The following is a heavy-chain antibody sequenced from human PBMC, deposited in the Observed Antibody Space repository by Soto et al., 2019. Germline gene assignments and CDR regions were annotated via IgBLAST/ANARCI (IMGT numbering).Heavy chain of an antibody. D-gene: IGHD2-15*01. Sequence: QVQLAESGGGVVQPGRSLRLSCAVSGFTFSSFGMHWVRQAPGKGLEWVAVISYDGSNKYNADSVQGRFTISRDNAKTTRFLDMNSLRAKDAAVYYCANALGDCCGGSCYAHGYYYDMDVWGQGTTVTVSS. CDR2: ISYDGSNK. J-gene: IGHJ6*02. CDR3: ANALGDCCGGSCYAHGYYYDMDV. CDR1: GFTFSSFG. V-gene: IGHV3-30*18.